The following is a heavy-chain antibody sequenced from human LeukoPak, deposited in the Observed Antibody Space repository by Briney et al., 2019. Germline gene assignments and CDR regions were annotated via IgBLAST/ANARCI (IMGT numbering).Heavy chain of an antibody. V-gene: IGHV1-69*13. CDR1: GGTFSSYA. CDR3: ASQRWLQLRAFDY. D-gene: IGHD5-24*01. J-gene: IGHJ4*02. CDR2: IIPIFGTA. Sequence: SVKVSCKASGGTFSSYAISWVRQAPGQGLEWMGGIIPIFGTANYAQKFQGRVTITADESTSTAYMELSSLRSEDTAVYYCASQRWLQLRAFDYWGQGTLVTVSS.